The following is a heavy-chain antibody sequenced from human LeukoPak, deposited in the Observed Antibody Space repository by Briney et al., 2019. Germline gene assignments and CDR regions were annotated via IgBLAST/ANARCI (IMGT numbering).Heavy chain of an antibody. Sequence: GGSLRLSCTASGFTFGDYAMHWVRQAPGKGLEWVAVISYDGSNKYYADSVKGRFTISRDNSKNTLYLQMNSLRAEDTAVYYCARDPGVIGYYFDYWGQGTLVTVSS. V-gene: IGHV3-30*04. CDR1: GFTFGDYA. D-gene: IGHD7-27*01. J-gene: IGHJ4*02. CDR2: ISYDGSNK. CDR3: ARDPGVIGYYFDY.